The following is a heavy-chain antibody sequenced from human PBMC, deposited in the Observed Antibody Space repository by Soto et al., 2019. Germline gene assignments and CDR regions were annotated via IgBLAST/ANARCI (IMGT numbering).Heavy chain of an antibody. CDR2: IYPGDSDT. Sequence: GESLKISCKGSGYSFTSYWIGWVRQMPGKGLEWMGIIYPGDSDTRYSPSFQGQVTISADKSISTAYLQWSSLKASDTAMYYCARQSDSDPTDYYYYGMDVWGQGTTVTVSS. D-gene: IGHD4-4*01. V-gene: IGHV5-51*01. CDR1: GYSFTSYW. J-gene: IGHJ6*02. CDR3: ARQSDSDPTDYYYYGMDV.